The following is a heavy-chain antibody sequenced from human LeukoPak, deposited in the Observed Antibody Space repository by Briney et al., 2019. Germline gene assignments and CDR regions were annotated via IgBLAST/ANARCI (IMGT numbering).Heavy chain of an antibody. CDR3: ARKPYQLLSFDY. Sequence: GRSLRLSCAASGFTFGSYGMHWVRQAPGKGLEWVAVIWYDGSNKYYADSVKGRFTISRDNSKNTLYLQMNSLRAEDTAVYYCARKPYQLLSFDYWGQGTLVTVSS. D-gene: IGHD2-2*01. CDR1: GFTFGSYG. V-gene: IGHV3-33*01. CDR2: IWYDGSNK. J-gene: IGHJ4*02.